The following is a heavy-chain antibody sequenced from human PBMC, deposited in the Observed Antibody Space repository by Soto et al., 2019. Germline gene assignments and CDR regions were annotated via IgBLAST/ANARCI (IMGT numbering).Heavy chain of an antibody. V-gene: IGHV4-39*01. D-gene: IGHD3-10*01. Sequence: PWKPRSLPCICSVAPSAMPTTYWDWIRQPPGKGLEWIGSIYYSGSTYYNPSLKSRVTISVDTSKNQFSLNLSSVTAADSSVYYCVYGRSYWGQGTLVPVSS. CDR2: IYYSGST. CDR1: VAPSAMPTTY. CDR3: VYGRSY. J-gene: IGHJ1*01.